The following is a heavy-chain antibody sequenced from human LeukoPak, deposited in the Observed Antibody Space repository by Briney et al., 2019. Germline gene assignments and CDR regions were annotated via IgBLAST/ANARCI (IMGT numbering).Heavy chain of an antibody. Sequence: PSETLSLTCAVYGGSFSGYYWSWIRQPPGKGLEWIGEINHSGSTNYNPSLKSRVTISVDTSKNQFSLKLSSVTAADTAVYYCARTYSSSWYESPHCAFDIWGQGTMVTVSS. V-gene: IGHV4-34*01. J-gene: IGHJ3*02. CDR3: ARTYSSSWYESPHCAFDI. CDR2: INHSGST. CDR1: GGSFSGYY. D-gene: IGHD6-13*01.